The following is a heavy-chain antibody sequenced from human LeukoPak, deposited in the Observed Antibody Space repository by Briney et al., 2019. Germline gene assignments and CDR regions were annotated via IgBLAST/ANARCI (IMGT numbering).Heavy chain of an antibody. CDR1: GYTFTGYY. V-gene: IGHV1-2*04. CDR2: INPNSGGT. D-gene: IGHD6-19*01. J-gene: IGHJ6*01. Sequence: ASVKVSCTASGYTFTGYYMHWVRPAPGQGLEWMGWINPNSGGTNYAQKFQGWVTMTRDTSISTAYMELSRLRSDDTAVYYCARGQWLDGGYYYYGMDVWGQGTTVTVSS. CDR3: ARGQWLDGGYYYYGMDV.